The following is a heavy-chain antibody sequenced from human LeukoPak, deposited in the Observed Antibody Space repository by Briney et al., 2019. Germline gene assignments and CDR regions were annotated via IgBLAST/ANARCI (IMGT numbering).Heavy chain of an antibody. J-gene: IGHJ6*02. CDR2: INSDGSST. CDR3: ARRMATRYYSGMDF. V-gene: IGHV3-74*01. CDR1: GFAFSSYW. D-gene: IGHD5-24*01. Sequence: GGSLRLSCAASGFAFSSYWMHWVRQAPGKGLVWVSRINSDGSSTTYADSVKGRFTISRDGAKNTVYLQMNSLRAEDTAVYYCARRMATRYYSGMDFWGQGTTVTVSS.